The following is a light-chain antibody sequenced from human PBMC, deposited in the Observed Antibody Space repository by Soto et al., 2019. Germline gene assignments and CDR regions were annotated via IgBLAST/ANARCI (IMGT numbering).Light chain of an antibody. V-gene: IGLV2-8*01. CDR3: SSYAGSNNLV. J-gene: IGLJ2*01. Sequence: QSALTQPPSASGSPGQSVTISCAGTNSDVGAYNYVSWYQQHPGKAPKVMIYEVNKRPSGVPDRFSGSKSVNTASLTVSGLQAEDEADYYCSSYAGSNNLVFGGGTKLTVL. CDR2: EVN. CDR1: NSDVGAYNY.